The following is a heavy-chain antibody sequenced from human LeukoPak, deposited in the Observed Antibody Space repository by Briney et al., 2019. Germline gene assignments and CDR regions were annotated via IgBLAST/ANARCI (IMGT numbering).Heavy chain of an antibody. V-gene: IGHV4-38-2*02. D-gene: IGHD6-13*01. J-gene: IGHJ6*03. CDR2: IYYSGST. Sequence: SETLSLTCTVSGYSINSIYYWGWIRQPPGKGLEWIGSIYYSGSTYYNPSLKSRVTISVDTSKNQFSLKLSSVTAADTAVYYCARDRGSSWSNYYYMDVWGKGTTVTVSS. CDR1: GYSINSIYY. CDR3: ARDRGSSWSNYYYMDV.